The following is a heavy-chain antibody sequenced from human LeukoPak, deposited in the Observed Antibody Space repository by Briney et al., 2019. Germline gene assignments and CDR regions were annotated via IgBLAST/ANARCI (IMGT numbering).Heavy chain of an antibody. CDR1: GYTFTSYG. Sequence: ASVKVSCKASGYTFTSYGISWVRQAPGQGLEWMGWISAYNGNTNYAQKLQGRVTMTTDTSTSTAYMELRSLRSDDTAVYYCAREEQQLVGAEYYFDYWGQGTLVTVSS. J-gene: IGHJ4*02. V-gene: IGHV1-18*01. CDR2: ISAYNGNT. D-gene: IGHD6-13*01. CDR3: AREEQQLVGAEYYFDY.